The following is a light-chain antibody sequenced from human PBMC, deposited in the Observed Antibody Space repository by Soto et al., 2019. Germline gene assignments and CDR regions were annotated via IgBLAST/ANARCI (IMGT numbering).Light chain of an antibody. CDR1: QSVNSN. Sequence: EIVMTQSPATLSLSPGERATLSCRASQSVNSNLAWYQQKAGQAPRLLIYGISTRATGIPARFSGSGSGTDFTLTISSLEPEDFAVYYCQQRSNWPITFGQGTRLGI. J-gene: IGKJ5*01. CDR2: GIS. CDR3: QQRSNWPIT. V-gene: IGKV3-11*01.